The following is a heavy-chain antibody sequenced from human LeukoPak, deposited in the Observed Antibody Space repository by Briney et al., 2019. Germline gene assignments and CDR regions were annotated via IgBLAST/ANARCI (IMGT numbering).Heavy chain of an antibody. CDR1: GYTFTSYG. CDR2: ISAYNGNT. Sequence: ASVKVSCKASGYTFTSYGISWVRQAPGQGLEWMGWISAYNGNTNYAQKLQGRVTMTTVTSTSTAYMELRSLRSDDTAVYYCARDGKVTTLLGCMDVWGQGTTVTVSS. J-gene: IGHJ6*02. CDR3: ARDGKVTTLLGCMDV. V-gene: IGHV1-18*01. D-gene: IGHD4-17*01.